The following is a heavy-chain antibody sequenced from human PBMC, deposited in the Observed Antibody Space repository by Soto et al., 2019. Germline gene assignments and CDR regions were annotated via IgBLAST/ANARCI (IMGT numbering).Heavy chain of an antibody. J-gene: IGHJ4*02. CDR1: GDSFSSYA. V-gene: IGHV1-69*12. D-gene: IGHD2-21*02. Sequence: QVQLVQSGAEVKKPGSSVKVSCKASGDSFSSYAISWVRLAPGQGLEWVGGIVPIFGTRNYAQKFQGRVTIIADESTSTAYMELTSLTSDDTAVYYCARDGDSGTYEYWGQGTLVTVSS. CDR2: IVPIFGTR. CDR3: ARDGDSGTYEY.